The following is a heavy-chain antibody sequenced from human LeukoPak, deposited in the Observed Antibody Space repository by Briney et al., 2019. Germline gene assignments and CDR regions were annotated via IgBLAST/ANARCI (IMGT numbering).Heavy chain of an antibody. J-gene: IGHJ4*02. CDR3: ARDDTVTRVPFDY. CDR2: INSSGNTI. Sequence: GGSLRLSCIVSGFTFSSYEMNWVRQAPGKGLEWVSYINSSGNTIYYADSVKGRFTISRDNAKNSLHLQMNSLRVDDTAVYYCARDDTVTRVPFDYWGQGTLVTVSS. D-gene: IGHD4-17*01. CDR1: GFTFSSYE. V-gene: IGHV3-48*03.